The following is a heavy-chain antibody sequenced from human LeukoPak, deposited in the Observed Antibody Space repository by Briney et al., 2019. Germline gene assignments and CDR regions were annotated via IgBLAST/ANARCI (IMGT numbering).Heavy chain of an antibody. J-gene: IGHJ6*02. CDR1: GFTFSTYN. V-gene: IGHV3-21*01. CDR2: ISGGSGYI. D-gene: IGHD2-2*01. Sequence: GGSLRLSCAASGFTFSTYNMNWVRQAPGKGLEWVSSISGGSGYIYYADSVKGRFTVSRDNAKNSLYLQMNSLRDEDTAVYYCARGPFSSPGGMDVWGQGTTVTVSS. CDR3: ARGPFSSPGGMDV.